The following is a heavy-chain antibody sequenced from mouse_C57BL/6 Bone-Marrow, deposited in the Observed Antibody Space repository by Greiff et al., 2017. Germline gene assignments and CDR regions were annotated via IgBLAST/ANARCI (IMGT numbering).Heavy chain of an antibody. V-gene: IGHV5-9*01. Sequence: EVQRVESGGGLVKPGGSLKLSCAALGITFSSYTMSWVRKTLEKRLQWVAAISGGGGNPYYAASAKGRFTISRDNDKNILYLQMSSLRSEDTALYDCSRQVTTVLATKYFDVWGTGTTVTVSS. CDR1: GITFSSYT. D-gene: IGHD1-1*01. CDR3: SRQVTTVLATKYFDV. J-gene: IGHJ1*03. CDR2: ISGGGGNP.